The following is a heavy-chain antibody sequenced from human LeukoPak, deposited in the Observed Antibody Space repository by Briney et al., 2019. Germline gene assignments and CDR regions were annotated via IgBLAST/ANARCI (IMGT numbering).Heavy chain of an antibody. J-gene: IGHJ4*02. CDR1: EYTFTDYA. D-gene: IGHD5-24*01. Sequence: ASVKVSCTASEYTFTDYAINWVRQAPGQRLEWMGWINAGNGNTKYSQKFQGRVTITRDTSASTAYMELSSLTSEDMAVYYCARGRWSATTATYYLDFWGQGTLVTVSS. V-gene: IGHV1-3*01. CDR2: INAGNGNT. CDR3: ARGRWSATTATYYLDF.